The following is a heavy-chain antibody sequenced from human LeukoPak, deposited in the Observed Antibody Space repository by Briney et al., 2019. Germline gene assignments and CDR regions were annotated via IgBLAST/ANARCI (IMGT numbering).Heavy chain of an antibody. V-gene: IGHV4-34*01. D-gene: IGHD5-18*01. J-gene: IGHJ4*02. CDR2: INHSGST. CDR3: ARGAAMVTGGVDY. CDR1: GGSFSGYY. Sequence: SETLSLTCAVYGGSFSGYYWSWIRQPPGKGLEWIGEINHSGSTYYNPSLKSRVTISVDTSKNQFSLKLSSVTAADTAVYYCARGAAMVTGGVDYWGQGTLVTVSS.